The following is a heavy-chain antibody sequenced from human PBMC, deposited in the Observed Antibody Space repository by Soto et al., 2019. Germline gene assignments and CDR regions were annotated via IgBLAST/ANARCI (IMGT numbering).Heavy chain of an antibody. V-gene: IGHV4-34*01. CDR3: ARDPRGLVGGGIRRDDNNTGMNA. CDR1: GGSFSGFS. Sequence: PETLSLTCHVYGGSFSGFSWSWISQPPGKGLEWIGEINHSGTTTYTPSRKSRVPLPLDAPRSRFPLKRSSVTAPNPAVYYGARDPRGLVGGGIRRDDNNTGMNAWAQGTWVT. CDR2: INHSGTT. D-gene: IGHD3-10*01. J-gene: IGHJ6*02.